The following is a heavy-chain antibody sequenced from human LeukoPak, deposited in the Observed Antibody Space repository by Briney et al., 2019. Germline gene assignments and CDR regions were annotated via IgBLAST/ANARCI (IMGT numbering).Heavy chain of an antibody. CDR1: GYTFTDYY. J-gene: IGHJ5*01. CDR3: AREKRRYFERPGFDS. D-gene: IGHD3-9*01. Sequence: ASVKVSCKASGYTFTDYYIQWVRQAPGQGLEWMGWFNPKSGGSEHPQKFQGRVTMTGDTSISSGYMELSRLISDDTAVYFCAREKRRYFERPGFDSWGQGTLVTVSS. CDR2: FNPKSGGS. V-gene: IGHV1-2*02.